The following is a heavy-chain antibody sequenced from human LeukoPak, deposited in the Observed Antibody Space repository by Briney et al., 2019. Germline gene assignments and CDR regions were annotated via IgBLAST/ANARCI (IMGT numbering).Heavy chain of an antibody. V-gene: IGHV4-39*02. D-gene: IGHD2-2*01. J-gene: IGHJ4*02. CDR2: IHYSETT. Sequence: PSETLSLTCTVSGGSISSSNYYWGWIRQPPGKGLEWIASIHYSETTYYNPSLKSRVTISVDTSKNHFSLKLSSVTAADTAVYYCARGPTYQPIDYWGQGTLVTVSS. CDR3: ARGPTYQPIDY. CDR1: GGSISSSNYY.